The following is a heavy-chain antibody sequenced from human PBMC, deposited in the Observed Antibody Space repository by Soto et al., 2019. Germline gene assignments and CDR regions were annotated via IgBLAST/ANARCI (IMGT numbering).Heavy chain of an antibody. CDR1: GFTFSSYS. Sequence: EVQLVESGGGLIQPGGSLRLSCAASGFTFSSYSMNWVRQAPGKGLEWVSFITSSSSTIYYADSVKGRFTISKDNAKNLLYVQMNSLRAEDTAVYYCASGRYYYDSSGFMDFDYWGQGTLVTVSS. CDR2: ITSSSSTI. V-gene: IGHV3-48*01. D-gene: IGHD3-22*01. J-gene: IGHJ4*02. CDR3: ASGRYYYDSSGFMDFDY.